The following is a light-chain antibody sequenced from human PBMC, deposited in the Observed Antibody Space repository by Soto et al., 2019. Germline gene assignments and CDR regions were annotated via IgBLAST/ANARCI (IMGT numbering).Light chain of an antibody. V-gene: IGKV3-11*01. CDR3: QQYGVSPT. CDR2: DAS. CDR1: HSVSSY. J-gene: IGKJ4*01. Sequence: GDRAALSSRASHSVSSYLAWYQQKPGQAPRLLIYDASNRATGIPARFSGSGSGTDFTLSISRLEPEDFAVYYCQQYGVSPTFGGGTKVDIK.